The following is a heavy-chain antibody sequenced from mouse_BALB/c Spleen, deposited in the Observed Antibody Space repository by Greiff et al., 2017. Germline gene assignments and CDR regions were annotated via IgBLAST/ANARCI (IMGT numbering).Heavy chain of an antibody. J-gene: IGHJ4*01. CDR2: INPNNGGT. V-gene: IGHV1-18*01. Sequence: VQLQQSGPELVKPGASVKIPCKASGYTFTDYNMDWVKQSHGKSLEWIGDINPNNGGTIYNQKFKGKATLTVDKSSSTAYMELRSLTSEDTAVYYCARGRDGYRPYYAMDYWGQGTSVTVSS. CDR3: ARGRDGYRPYYAMDY. D-gene: IGHD2-3*01. CDR1: GYTFTDYN.